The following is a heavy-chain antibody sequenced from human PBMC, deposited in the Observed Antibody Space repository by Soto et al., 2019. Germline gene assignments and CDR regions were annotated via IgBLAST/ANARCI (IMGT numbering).Heavy chain of an antibody. Sequence: AAVKVSCKASGYTFTSYYMHWVRQAPGQGLEWMGIINPSGGSTSYAQKFQGRVTMTRDTSTSTVYMELSSLRSEDTAVYYCARDQNHGIAAAGTDYYYGMDVWGQGTKVTVS. CDR1: GYTFTSYY. J-gene: IGHJ6*02. V-gene: IGHV1-46*01. D-gene: IGHD6-13*01. CDR2: INPSGGST. CDR3: ARDQNHGIAAAGTDYYYGMDV.